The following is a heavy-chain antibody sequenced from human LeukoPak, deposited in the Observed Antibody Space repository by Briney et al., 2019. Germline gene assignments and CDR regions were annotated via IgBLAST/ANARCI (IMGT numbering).Heavy chain of an antibody. CDR3: AKLSSYWSFDY. J-gene: IGHJ4*02. CDR1: GSTFDNYW. CDR2: INSDGKIT. D-gene: IGHD5-12*01. Sequence: GESLRLSCAASGSTFDNYWMHWVRQAPGEGLMWVSGINSDGKITSYADSVKGRFTISRDNAKSTLFLQMNSLRVEDTAVYYCAKLSSYWSFDYWGQGSLVTVSS. V-gene: IGHV3-74*01.